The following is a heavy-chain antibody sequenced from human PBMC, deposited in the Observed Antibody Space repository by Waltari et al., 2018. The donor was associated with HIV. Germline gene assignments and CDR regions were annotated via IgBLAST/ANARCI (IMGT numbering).Heavy chain of an antibody. J-gene: IGHJ4*02. CDR1: GFSLTTSGMR. D-gene: IGHD1-1*01. CDR3: ARMENWYYFDS. V-gene: IGHV2-70*04. CDR2: IDWDDDK. Sequence: QVTLKESGPALVKPTQTLTLTCTLSGFSLTTSGMRVSWIRQPPGKALEWLARIDWDDDKFHSPSLRTRLTISKDTSKNQVVLTMTKMDPVDTATYYCARMENWYYFDSWGQGTPVTVSS.